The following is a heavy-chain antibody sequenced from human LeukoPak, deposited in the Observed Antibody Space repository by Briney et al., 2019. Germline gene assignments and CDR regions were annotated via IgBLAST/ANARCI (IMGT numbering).Heavy chain of an antibody. J-gene: IGHJ4*02. CDR2: IKQDGSEK. CDR1: GFTFSSYW. D-gene: IGHD2-2*01. CDR3: ARYSNIGYCSSTSCYYFDY. V-gene: IGHV3-7*01. Sequence: GGSLRLSCAASGFTFSSYWMSWVRQAPGKGLEWVANIKQDGSEKYYVDSVKGRFTISRDNAKNSLYLQMNSLRAEDTAVYYCARYSNIGYCSSTSCYYFDYWGQGTLVTVSS.